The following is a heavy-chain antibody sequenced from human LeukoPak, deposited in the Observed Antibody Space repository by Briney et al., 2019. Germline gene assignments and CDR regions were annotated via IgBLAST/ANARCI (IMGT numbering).Heavy chain of an antibody. CDR1: GFTFSSYG. CDR2: ISTSSSAI. D-gene: IGHD6-19*01. CDR3: ARDMRGWYGYYFDY. V-gene: IGHV3-48*04. J-gene: IGHJ4*02. Sequence: GGSLRPSCAASGFTFSSYGVNWVRQAPGKGLEWVSYISTSSSAIYYADSVKGRFTISRDNAKNSLYLQMNSLRAEDTALYYCARDMRGWYGYYFDYWGQGTLVTVSS.